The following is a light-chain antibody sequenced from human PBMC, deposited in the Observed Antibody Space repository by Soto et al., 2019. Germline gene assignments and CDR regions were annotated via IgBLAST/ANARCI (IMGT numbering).Light chain of an antibody. CDR2: KAS. V-gene: IGKV1-5*03. CDR3: QQYGSSSPWT. Sequence: DIQMTQSPSTLSASVGDRVTITCRASQSISSWLAWYQQKPGRAPKLLIYKASSLETGVPSRFSGIGSGTEFTLIISSLQPDDFASYYCQQYGSSSPWTFGQGTKVETK. CDR1: QSISSW. J-gene: IGKJ1*01.